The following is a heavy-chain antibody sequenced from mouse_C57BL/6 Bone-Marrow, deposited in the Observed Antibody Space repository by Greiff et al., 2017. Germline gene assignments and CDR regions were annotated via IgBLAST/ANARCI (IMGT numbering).Heavy chain of an antibody. Sequence: VQLQESGAELMKPGASVKLSCKATGYTFTGYWIEWVKQRPGHGLEWIGEILPGSGSTTYNEKFKGKATFTADTSSNTAYMQLSSLTTEDSAIYYCARERDYDRGLAYWGQGTLVTVSA. D-gene: IGHD2-4*01. V-gene: IGHV1-9*01. CDR1: GYTFTGYW. CDR2: ILPGSGST. CDR3: ARERDYDRGLAY. J-gene: IGHJ3*01.